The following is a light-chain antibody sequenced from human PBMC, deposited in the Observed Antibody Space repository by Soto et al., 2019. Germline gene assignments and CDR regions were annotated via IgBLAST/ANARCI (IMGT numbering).Light chain of an antibody. CDR2: GAS. CDR1: QSVSSSY. Sequence: EIVLTQSPGTLSLSPGERATLSCRASQSVSSSYLAWYQQQPGQAPRLLIYGASSRATGIPDRFSGSGSGTDFTLTISRLEPEDFAVYYCQQYGSSRVTFGQGTKLDI. J-gene: IGKJ2*01. CDR3: QQYGSSRVT. V-gene: IGKV3-20*01.